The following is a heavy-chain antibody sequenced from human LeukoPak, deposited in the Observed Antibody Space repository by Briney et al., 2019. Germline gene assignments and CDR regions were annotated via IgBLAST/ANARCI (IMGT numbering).Heavy chain of an antibody. CDR2: ISGSGGSI. Sequence: GGSLRLSCAASGFTFSSYAMSWVRQAPGKGLEWVSAISGSGGSIYYADSVEGRFTISRDNSKNTLYLQMNSLRAEDTAVYYCAKGLQTGNARTLDYWGQGTLVTVSS. D-gene: IGHD2-21*01. V-gene: IGHV3-23*01. CDR3: AKGLQTGNARTLDY. CDR1: GFTFSSYA. J-gene: IGHJ4*02.